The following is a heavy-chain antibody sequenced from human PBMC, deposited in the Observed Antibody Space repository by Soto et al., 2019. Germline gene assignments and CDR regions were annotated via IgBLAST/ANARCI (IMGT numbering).Heavy chain of an antibody. J-gene: IGHJ4*02. V-gene: IGHV1-18*01. CDR1: GYSFTSYG. Sequence: QVQLVQSGAEVKKPGASVKVSCKASGYSFTSYGISWVRQAPGQGLEWMGWISAYNGNRKYAQKFQGRVTMTTDTSTSTAYMELRSLTSDDTAVYSCASDLGGLPDYWGQGTLVTVSS. D-gene: IGHD2-15*01. CDR2: ISAYNGNR. CDR3: ASDLGGLPDY.